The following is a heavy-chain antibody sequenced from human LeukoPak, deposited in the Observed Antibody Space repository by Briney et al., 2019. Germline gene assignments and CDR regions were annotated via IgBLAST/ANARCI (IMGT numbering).Heavy chain of an antibody. CDR1: GFTFGDYA. V-gene: IGHV3-49*03. J-gene: IGHJ4*02. CDR2: TRSKAYGGTT. Sequence: GSLRLSCTASGFTFGDYAMSWFRQAPGKGLEWVGFTRSKAYGGTTEYAASVKGRFTISRDDSKSIAYLQMNSLKTEDTAVYYCTRDSPSGRYQGGFDYWGQGTLVTVSS. CDR3: TRDSPSGRYQGGFDY. D-gene: IGHD6-19*01.